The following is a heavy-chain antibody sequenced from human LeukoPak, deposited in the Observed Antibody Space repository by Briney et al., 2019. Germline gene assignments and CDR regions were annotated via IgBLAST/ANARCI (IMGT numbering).Heavy chain of an antibody. CDR2: IIPIFGTA. V-gene: IGHV1-69*06. Sequence: ASVTVSCKASGGTFSSYAISWVRQAPGQGLEWMGGIIPIFGTANYAQKFQGRVTITADKSTSTAYMELSSLRSEDTAVYYCARDRGIAVAGGFDYWGQGTLVTVSA. CDR3: ARDRGIAVAGGFDY. CDR1: GGTFSSYA. J-gene: IGHJ4*02. D-gene: IGHD6-19*01.